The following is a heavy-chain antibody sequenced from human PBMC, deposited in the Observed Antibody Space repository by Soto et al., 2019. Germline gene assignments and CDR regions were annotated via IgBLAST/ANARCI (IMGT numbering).Heavy chain of an antibody. CDR2: IRTSGSTI. V-gene: IGHV3-48*03. CDR1: GFTFSRYE. CDR3: ARELAAAGSFDY. Sequence: EVQLVESGGDLVQPGGSLRLSCAASGFTFSRYEMNWVRQAPGKGLEWISYIRTSGSTIYYADSVKGRFTISRDNAKDPRYSQMNSLRAEDTAVYHWARELAAAGSFDYWGQGTQVTVSS. J-gene: IGHJ4*02. D-gene: IGHD6-13*01.